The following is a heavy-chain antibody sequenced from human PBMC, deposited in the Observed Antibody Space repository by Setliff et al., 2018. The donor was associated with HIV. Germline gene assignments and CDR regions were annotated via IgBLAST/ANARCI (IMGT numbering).Heavy chain of an antibody. CDR1: GGSISNSRYY. D-gene: IGHD3-9*01. J-gene: IGHJ4*02. CDR2: INHSGST. Sequence: PSETLSLTCTVSGGSISNSRYYWSWIRQPPGKGLEWIGEINHSGSTNYNPSLKSRVTISVDTSKNQFSLKLSSVTAADTAVYYCAIGSYYDILTGAFDYWGQGTLVTVSS. V-gene: IGHV4-39*07. CDR3: AIGSYYDILTGAFDY.